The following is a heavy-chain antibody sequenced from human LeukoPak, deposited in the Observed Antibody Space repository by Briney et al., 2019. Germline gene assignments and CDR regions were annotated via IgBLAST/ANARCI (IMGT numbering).Heavy chain of an antibody. J-gene: IGHJ6*03. V-gene: IGHV1-18*01. D-gene: IGHD4-17*01. CDR3: ARAFPSTGGAYYYYYYYMDV. Sequence: ASVKVSCKASGYTFTSYGISWVRQAPGQGLEWMGWISAYNGNTNYAQKLQGRVTMTTDTSTSTAYMELRSLRSDDTAVYYCARAFPSTGGAYYYYYYYMDVWGKGTTVTVSS. CDR2: ISAYNGNT. CDR1: GYTFTSYG.